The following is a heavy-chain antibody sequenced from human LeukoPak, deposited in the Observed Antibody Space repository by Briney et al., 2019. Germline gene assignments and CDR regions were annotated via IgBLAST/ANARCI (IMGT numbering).Heavy chain of an antibody. V-gene: IGHV4-4*07. CDR2: FSASGTT. CDR3: ARIGGITYFDY. J-gene: IGHJ4*02. D-gene: IGHD3-16*01. Sequence: SETLSLTCTVSGGYIHTYFGSWIRQPAGKGLEWLGRFSASGTTNYNPSLKSRVTISVDTSKNQCSLKLTSVTAADTAVYYCARIGGITYFDYWGQGSLVTVSS. CDR1: GGYIHTYF.